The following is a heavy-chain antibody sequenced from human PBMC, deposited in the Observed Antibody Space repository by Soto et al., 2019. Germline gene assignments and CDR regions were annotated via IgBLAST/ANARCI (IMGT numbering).Heavy chain of an antibody. CDR2: IIPILGIA. V-gene: IGHV1-69*04. D-gene: IGHD5-18*01. Sequence: GASVKVSCKASGGTFSSYTISWVRQAPGQGLEWMGRIIPILGIANYAQKFQGRVTITADKSTSTAYMELSSLRSEDTAVYYCARDYGYSYGLGLFDYWGPGTLVTVSS. CDR1: GGTFSSYT. CDR3: ARDYGYSYGLGLFDY. J-gene: IGHJ4*02.